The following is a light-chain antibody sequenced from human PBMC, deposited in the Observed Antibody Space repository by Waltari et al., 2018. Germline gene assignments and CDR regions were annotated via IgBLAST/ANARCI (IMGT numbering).Light chain of an antibody. V-gene: IGLV2-14*03. CDR3: SSYTSSSTVV. CDR1: SSDVGGYNY. CDR2: DLS. Sequence: QSALTQPASVSGSPGQSITISCTGTSSDVGGYNYVSCYQQNPGKAPKLMIYDLSKRTSEVSNRFTGSRTGNTATLTISGVQAKDEADYYCSSYTSSSTVVFGGGSKLTVL. J-gene: IGLJ2*01.